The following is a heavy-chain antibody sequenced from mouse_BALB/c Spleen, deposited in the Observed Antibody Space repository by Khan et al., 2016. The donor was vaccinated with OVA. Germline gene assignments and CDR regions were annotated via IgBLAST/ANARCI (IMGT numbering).Heavy chain of an antibody. J-gene: IGHJ3*01. D-gene: IGHD1-1*02. V-gene: IGHV1S137*01. CDR2: ISTYYGDA. Sequence: QVQLQQSGAELVRPGVSVKISCKGSGSTFPDSAMPWVKQSHAKSLEWIGVISTYYGDADYNQRFQGKASMTVDKSSSIAYMELARLTSEDSAIYYYARGGMFAYWGQGTLVTVSA. CDR3: ARGGMFAY. CDR1: GSTFPDSA.